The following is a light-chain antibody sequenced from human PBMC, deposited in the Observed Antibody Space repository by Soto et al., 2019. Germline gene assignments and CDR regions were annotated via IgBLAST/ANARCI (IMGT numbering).Light chain of an antibody. J-gene: IGLJ3*02. V-gene: IGLV1-47*01. CDR1: SSNIGSNY. CDR3: AAWDDSLRGWV. Sequence: QSVLTQPPSASVTPGQRVTISCSESSSNIGSNYVSWYQQLPGTAPKLLIYRNNQRPSGVPDRFSGSRSGTSAYLAVSGLRSEDEADYYCAAWDDSLRGWVFGGGTKVTVL. CDR2: RNN.